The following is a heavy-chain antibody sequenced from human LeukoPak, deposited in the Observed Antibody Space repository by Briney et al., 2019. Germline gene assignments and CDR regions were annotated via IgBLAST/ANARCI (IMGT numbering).Heavy chain of an antibody. Sequence: PGRSMRLSCAASGFTVSSNYMSWVRKAPGKGLGWVSIIYSGGSTYYADSVKGRFTISGDNSKNTLYLQMNRLRAEDTALYYCARGTGRAAASDYWGQGTLVTVSS. V-gene: IGHV3-53*01. CDR1: GFTVSSNY. D-gene: IGHD6-13*01. J-gene: IGHJ4*02. CDR3: ARGTGRAAASDY. CDR2: IYSGGST.